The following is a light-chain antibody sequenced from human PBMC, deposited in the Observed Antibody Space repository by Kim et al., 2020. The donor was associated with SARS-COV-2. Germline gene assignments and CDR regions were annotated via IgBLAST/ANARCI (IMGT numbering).Light chain of an antibody. CDR2: DAS. V-gene: IGKV3-11*01. Sequence: EIVLTQSPATLSLSPGERATLSCRASQSVSSYLAWYQQKPGQAPRLLIYDASNRATGIPARFSGGGSGTDFTLTISSLESEDFAVYYCQQRTYGFTFGGGTRVEI. CDR1: QSVSSY. CDR3: QQRTYGFT. J-gene: IGKJ4*01.